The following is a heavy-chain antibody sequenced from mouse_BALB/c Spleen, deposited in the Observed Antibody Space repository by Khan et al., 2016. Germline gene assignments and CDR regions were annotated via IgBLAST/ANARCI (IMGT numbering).Heavy chain of an antibody. Sequence: VQLQQSGAELVKSGATVKLSCTASGLNIKDTYMHWLKQWPEQGLEWIGRIDPPNGNTKYDPKFQGKATITADTSSNTAYLQLSSLTSEDTAVYYCARTVVAPYYAMDYWGQGTSVTVSS. V-gene: IGHV14-3*02. CDR2: IDPPNGNT. CDR3: ARTVVAPYYAMDY. D-gene: IGHD1-1*01. J-gene: IGHJ4*01. CDR1: GLNIKDTY.